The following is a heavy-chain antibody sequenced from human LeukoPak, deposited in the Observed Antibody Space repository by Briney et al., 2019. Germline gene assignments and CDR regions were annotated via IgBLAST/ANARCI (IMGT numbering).Heavy chain of an antibody. D-gene: IGHD3-3*01. V-gene: IGHV3-33*01. CDR2: IWYDGSNK. J-gene: IGHJ6*02. CDR1: GFTLRSYG. CDR3: ARDLSDFWSGYLYYYYYGMDV. Sequence: GRSLRLSCAASGFTLRSYGMHWVRQAPGKGLEWVAVIWYDGSNKYYADSVKGRFTISRDNSKNTLYLQMNSLRAEDTAVYYCARDLSDFWSGYLYYYYYGMDVWGQGTTVTVSS.